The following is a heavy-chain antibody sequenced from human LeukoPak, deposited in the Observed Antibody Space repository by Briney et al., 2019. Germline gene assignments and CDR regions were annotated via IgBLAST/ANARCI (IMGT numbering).Heavy chain of an antibody. V-gene: IGHV3-21*01. J-gene: IGHJ4*02. Sequence: GGSLRLSCAASGFTFSGYSMNWVRQAPGKGREWVSSISSGSTYIYYADSLKGRFTISRDNAKNSLYLQMNSLRAEDTAVYYCARGFGDYVKSLAYWGQGTLVTVSS. CDR1: GFTFSGYS. CDR3: ARGFGDYVKSLAY. D-gene: IGHD4-17*01. CDR2: ISSGSTYI.